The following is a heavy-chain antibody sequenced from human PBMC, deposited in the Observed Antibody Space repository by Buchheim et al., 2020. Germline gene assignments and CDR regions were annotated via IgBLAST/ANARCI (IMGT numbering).Heavy chain of an antibody. CDR2: INHSGST. J-gene: IGHJ4*02. V-gene: IGHV4-34*01. D-gene: IGHD1-7*01. Sequence: QVQLQQWGAGLLKPSETLSLTCAVYGRSFSGYYWSWIRQPPGKGLEWIGEINHSGSTNYNPSLKSRVTISVDTSKNQFSLKLSSVTAADTAVYYCARTLTGTTFDYWGQGTL. CDR1: GRSFSGYY. CDR3: ARTLTGTTFDY.